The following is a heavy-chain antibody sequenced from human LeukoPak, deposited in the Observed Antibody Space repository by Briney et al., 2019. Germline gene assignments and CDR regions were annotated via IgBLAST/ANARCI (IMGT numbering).Heavy chain of an antibody. Sequence: SGGSLRLSCAASGFTFSSYAMSWVRQAPGKGLEWVSAISGSGGSTYYADPVKGRFTISRDNSKNTLYLQMNSLRAEDTAVYYCAKCKQQLVLHYWGQGTLVTVSS. CDR3: AKCKQQLVLHY. D-gene: IGHD6-13*01. V-gene: IGHV3-23*01. CDR2: ISGSGGST. J-gene: IGHJ4*02. CDR1: GFTFSSYA.